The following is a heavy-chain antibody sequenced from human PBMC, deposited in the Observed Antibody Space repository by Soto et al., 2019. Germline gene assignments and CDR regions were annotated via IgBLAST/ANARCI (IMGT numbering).Heavy chain of an antibody. D-gene: IGHD6-13*01. Sequence: GGSLRLSCAASGLTFSSYAMSWVRQAPGKGLEWVSAISGSGGSTYYADSVKGRFTISRDNSKNTLYLQMNSLRAEDTAVYYCAKIHSIAAAGTIDYWGQGTLVTVSS. CDR3: AKIHSIAAAGTIDY. CDR1: GLTFSSYA. J-gene: IGHJ4*02. V-gene: IGHV3-23*01. CDR2: ISGSGGST.